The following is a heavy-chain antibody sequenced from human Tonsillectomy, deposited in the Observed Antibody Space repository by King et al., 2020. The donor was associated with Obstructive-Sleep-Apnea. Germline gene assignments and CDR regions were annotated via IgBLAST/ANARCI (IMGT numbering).Heavy chain of an antibody. CDR2: INHIGIT. V-gene: IGHV4-34*01. CDR1: GGSFSDYY. D-gene: IGHD6-13*01. Sequence: GQLQHWGAVLLKPSETLSLTCGVFGGSFSDYYWRWIRQPPGEGLEWIGEINHIGITNYNPSPKSRVTISVDTSKNQFSLKWSSVTAADTAVYYCARGSGAAAVNWFDPWGQGTLVTVSS. CDR3: ARGSGAAAVNWFDP. J-gene: IGHJ5*02.